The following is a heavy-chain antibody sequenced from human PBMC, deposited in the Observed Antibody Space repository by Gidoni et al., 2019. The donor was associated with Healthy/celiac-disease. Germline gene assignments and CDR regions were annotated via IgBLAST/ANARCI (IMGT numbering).Heavy chain of an antibody. J-gene: IGHJ6*02. CDR3: AKVGLTIFGVVTTRGMDV. CDR1: GFIFSSYA. D-gene: IGHD3-3*01. Sequence: EVQLLESGGGLVQHGGSLRLSCAASGFIFSSYAMSWVRQAPGQVLDWVSAISGSGGSTYYADSVKGRFTISRDNSKNTLYLQMNSLRAEDTAVYYCAKVGLTIFGVVTTRGMDVWGQGTTVTVSS. CDR2: ISGSGGST. V-gene: IGHV3-23*01.